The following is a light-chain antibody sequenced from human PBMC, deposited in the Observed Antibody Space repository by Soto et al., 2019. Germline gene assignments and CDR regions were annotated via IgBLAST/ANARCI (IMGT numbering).Light chain of an antibody. CDR1: QSISTW. CDR2: KAS. CDR3: QHYNSYSEA. V-gene: IGKV1-5*03. J-gene: IGKJ1*01. Sequence: DIRMTKSPSTLPASVGDRVTITCRANQSISTWLAWYQQKPGKAPNLLIYKASRLETGVPSRFSGSGSGTEFTLTISSLQPDDFATYYCQHYNSYSEAFGQGTKVDIK.